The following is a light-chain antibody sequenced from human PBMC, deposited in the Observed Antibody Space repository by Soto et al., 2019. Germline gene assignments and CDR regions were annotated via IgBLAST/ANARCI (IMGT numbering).Light chain of an antibody. Sequence: DIQMTQYPSTLSATAGDRVTITCRASQTIGSWLAWYQQKPGTAPKLLIYDASSLESGVPSRFSGSGSGTEFTLTISSLQPDDFATYYCQQYNSYSPFGQGTKVAIK. CDR2: DAS. J-gene: IGKJ1*01. CDR1: QTIGSW. CDR3: QQYNSYSP. V-gene: IGKV1-5*01.